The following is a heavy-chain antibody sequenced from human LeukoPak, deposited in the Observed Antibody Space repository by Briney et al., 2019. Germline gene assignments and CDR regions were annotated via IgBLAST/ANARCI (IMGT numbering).Heavy chain of an antibody. D-gene: IGHD3-22*01. J-gene: IGHJ4*02. Sequence: GGSLRLSCAASGFTVSSNYMSWVRQAPGKGLEWVSVIYSGGSTYYADSVKGRFTISRDSSKNTLYLQMNSLRAEDTAVYYCAKDRRYDSNDYWGQGTLVTVSS. CDR2: IYSGGST. CDR3: AKDRRYDSNDY. V-gene: IGHV3-53*01. CDR1: GFTVSSNY.